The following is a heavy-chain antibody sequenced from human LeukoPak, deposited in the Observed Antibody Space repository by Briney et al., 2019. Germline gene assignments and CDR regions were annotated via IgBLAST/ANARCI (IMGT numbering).Heavy chain of an antibody. CDR1: GFTFDDYA. V-gene: IGHV3-9*01. D-gene: IGHD4-17*01. J-gene: IGHJ4*02. Sequence: SSCLRLSCAASGFTFDDYAMHWVRQVPGKGLEWVSGISWNSGRIGYADSVKGRFTISRDNAKNSLYLQMNSLRAEDTALYYCAKDWAATVRGTDYWGQGTLVTVPS. CDR3: AKDWAATVRGTDY. CDR2: ISWNSGRI.